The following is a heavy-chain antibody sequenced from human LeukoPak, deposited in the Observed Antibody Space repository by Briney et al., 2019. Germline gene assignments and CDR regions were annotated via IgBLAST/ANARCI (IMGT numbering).Heavy chain of an antibody. V-gene: IGHV3-23*01. J-gene: IGHJ4*02. CDR1: GFSFRDYA. Sequence: QSGGSFRLSCAASGFSFRDYAMHWVRQPPGKGLEWVSGISGSGGSTFYPDSVKGRFTISRDNSKNTLYLQMNSLRVEDTALYYCAKKMNRPVAAAGFGYWGQGTLVTVSS. CDR2: ISGSGGST. D-gene: IGHD6-13*01. CDR3: AKKMNRPVAAAGFGY.